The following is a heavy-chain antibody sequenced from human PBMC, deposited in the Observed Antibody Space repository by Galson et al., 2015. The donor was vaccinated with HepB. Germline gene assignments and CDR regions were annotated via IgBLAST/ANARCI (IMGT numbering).Heavy chain of an antibody. CDR2: INEDGSEK. J-gene: IGHJ5*02. Sequence: SLRLSCAVSAFTFSSYWMSWVRQAPGKGLEWLANINEDGSEKYYVDSVKGRFTISRDDSMNTLHLQMRNLRAEDTAMYYCVKHGLTSRWLVLKGRDTWGQGTLVSVSS. CDR1: AFTFSSYW. V-gene: IGHV3-7*03. CDR3: VKHGLTSRWLVLKGRDT. D-gene: IGHD6-13*01.